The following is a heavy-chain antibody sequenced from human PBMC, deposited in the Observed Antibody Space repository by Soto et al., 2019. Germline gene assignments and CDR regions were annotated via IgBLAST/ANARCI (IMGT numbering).Heavy chain of an antibody. CDR2: IIPILGIA. V-gene: IGHV1-69*02. CDR1: GGTFSSYT. Sequence: SVKVCCTASGGTFSSYTISWVRQATGQGLEWMGRIIPILGIANYAQKFQGRVTITADKSTSTAYMELSSLRSEDTAVYYCASNLGYCSSTSCYGDYWGQGTLVTVSS. CDR3: ASNLGYCSSTSCYGDY. J-gene: IGHJ4*02. D-gene: IGHD2-2*01.